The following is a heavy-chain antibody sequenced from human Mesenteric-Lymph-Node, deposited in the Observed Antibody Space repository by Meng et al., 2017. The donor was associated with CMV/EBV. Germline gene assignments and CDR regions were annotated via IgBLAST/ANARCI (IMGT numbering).Heavy chain of an antibody. CDR3: ASGGSGGENLH. V-gene: IGHV1-69*02. Sequence: SVKVSCKASGGTFSSYTISWVRQAPGQGLEWMGRIIPILGIANYAQKFQGRVTITADKSTSTAYMELSSLRSEDTAVYYCASGGSGGENLHWGQGTLVTVSS. J-gene: IGHJ4*02. CDR2: IIPILGIA. CDR1: GGTFSSYT. D-gene: IGHD4-23*01.